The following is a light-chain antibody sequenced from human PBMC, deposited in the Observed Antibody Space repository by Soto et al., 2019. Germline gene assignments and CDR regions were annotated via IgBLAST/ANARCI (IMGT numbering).Light chain of an antibody. Sequence: QSVLTQPPSASGSPGQSVTISCTGTSSDVGGYNYVSWYQQRPGKVPKVIIYEVTKRPSGVPDRFSGSKSGNTASLTVSGLQAEDEADYFCSSYANNNNMLVFGTGNKVTVL. V-gene: IGLV2-8*01. CDR1: SSDVGGYNY. CDR2: EVT. J-gene: IGLJ1*01. CDR3: SSYANNNNMLV.